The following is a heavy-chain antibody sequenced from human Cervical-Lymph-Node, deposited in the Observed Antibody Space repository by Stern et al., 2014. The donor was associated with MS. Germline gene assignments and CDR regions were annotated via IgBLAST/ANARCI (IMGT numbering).Heavy chain of an antibody. D-gene: IGHD6-13*01. CDR2: VSYTGST. J-gene: IGHJ5*02. V-gene: IGHV4-39*01. CDR3: SRHLPYSSSWYNWFDP. Sequence: QVQLQESGPGLVKPSETLSLNCAVSGGSVSDSRYYWGWIRQPPGKGLEWIGSVSYTGSTYNNPPLKGRSPISVDTPKNPFSLQLPSVTAADTALYYCSRHLPYSSSWYNWFDPWGQGTLVTVSS. CDR1: GGSVSDSRYY.